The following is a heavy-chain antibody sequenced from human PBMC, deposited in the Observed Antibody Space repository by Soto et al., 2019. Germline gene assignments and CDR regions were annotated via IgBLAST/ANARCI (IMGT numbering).Heavy chain of an antibody. Sequence: QVQLVQSGAEAKKPGSSVKVSCKASGGTFSSYTISWVRQAPGQGLEWMGRIIPILGIANYAQKFQGRVTITADKSTSTAYMELSSLRSEDTAVYYCARGGSSGDAEIDYWGQGTLVTVSS. D-gene: IGHD6-13*01. V-gene: IGHV1-69*02. J-gene: IGHJ4*02. CDR1: GGTFSSYT. CDR2: IIPILGIA. CDR3: ARGGSSGDAEIDY.